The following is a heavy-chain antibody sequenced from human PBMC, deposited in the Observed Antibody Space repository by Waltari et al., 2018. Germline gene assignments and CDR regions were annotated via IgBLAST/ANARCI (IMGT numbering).Heavy chain of an antibody. CDR2: INHSGST. V-gene: IGHV4-34*01. Sequence: QVQLQQWGAGLLKPSETLSLTCAVYGGSFSGYYWSWIRQPPGKGLEWIGEINHSGSTNYNPSLKSRVTISVDTSKNQFSLKLSSVTAADTAVYYCARGRRPTVTTYYPFSDWYFDLWGRGTLVTVSS. CDR1: GGSFSGYY. D-gene: IGHD4-17*01. J-gene: IGHJ2*01. CDR3: ARGRRPTVTTYYPFSDWYFDL.